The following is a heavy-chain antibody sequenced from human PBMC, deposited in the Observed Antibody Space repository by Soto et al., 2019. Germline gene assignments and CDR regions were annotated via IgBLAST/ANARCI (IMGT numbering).Heavy chain of an antibody. CDR3: ARGDGNYFDY. D-gene: IGHD1-1*01. J-gene: IGHJ4*02. V-gene: IGHV1-18*01. Sequence: QVQLVQSGAEVKKPGASVKVSCKASGYTFTNYGITWLRQAPGQGPEWMGWISAYNGHTKYAQNLQGRVTMTTETSTSTAYMEQTSLRSDDTALYYCARGDGNYFDYWGQGTVVTVSS. CDR2: ISAYNGHT. CDR1: GYTFTNYG.